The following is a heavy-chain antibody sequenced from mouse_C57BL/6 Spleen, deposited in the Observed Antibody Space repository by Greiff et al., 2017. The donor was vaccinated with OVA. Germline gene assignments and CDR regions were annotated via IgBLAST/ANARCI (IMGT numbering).Heavy chain of an antibody. J-gene: IGHJ3*01. CDR2: INPGSGGT. CDR1: GFAFTNYL. V-gene: IGHV1-54*01. D-gene: IGHD2-1*01. CDR3: ARSLYYAPEGFAY. Sequence: VQLQQSGAELVRPGTSVKVSCKASGFAFTNYLIEWVQQRPGQGLEWIGVINPGSGGTNYTEKFKGKATLTADKSSSTAFMQLSSLTCEDAAVYFCARSLYYAPEGFAYWGQGTLVTVSA.